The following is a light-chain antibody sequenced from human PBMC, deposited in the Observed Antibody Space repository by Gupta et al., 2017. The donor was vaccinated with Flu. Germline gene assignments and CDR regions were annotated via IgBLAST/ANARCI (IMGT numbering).Light chain of an antibody. Sequence: EIVLTQSPATLSLSPGERATLSCRASQSVSNYLAWYQHKPGQAPMLLIYDASNRATGIPGRFSGRGSGTVFTLTISREEPEEFSFYYWQKRRHWFTFGQGTQLEIK. CDR2: DAS. J-gene: IGKJ5*01. CDR3: QKRRHWFT. CDR1: QSVSNY. V-gene: IGKV3-11*01.